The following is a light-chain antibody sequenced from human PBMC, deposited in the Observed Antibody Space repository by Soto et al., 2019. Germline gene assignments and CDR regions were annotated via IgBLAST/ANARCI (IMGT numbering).Light chain of an antibody. V-gene: IGLV1-51*02. J-gene: IGLJ1*01. CDR1: SSNIGSND. Sequence: QSVLTQPPSVSAAPGQKVTISCSGNSSNIGSNDVSWYQQFPGKAPKLLIYENSQRPSGIPDRFSGSKSGTSATLGITGLQTGDEADYYCGTWDSSLIALFGTGTKLTVL. CDR2: ENS. CDR3: GTWDSSLIAL.